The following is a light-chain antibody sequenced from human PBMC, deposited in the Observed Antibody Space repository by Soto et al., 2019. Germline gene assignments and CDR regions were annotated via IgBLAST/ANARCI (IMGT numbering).Light chain of an antibody. CDR1: QNISSY. V-gene: IGKV1-39*01. Sequence: DIQMTQSPSSLSASVGDRVTITCRASQNISSYLNWYQHKPAKAPTLLIYAASSLQSGVSSRFSGSGSGTDFTVSISSLQPEDFATYYCHQSYSGPLTFGGGTKVDIK. CDR3: HQSYSGPLT. J-gene: IGKJ4*01. CDR2: AAS.